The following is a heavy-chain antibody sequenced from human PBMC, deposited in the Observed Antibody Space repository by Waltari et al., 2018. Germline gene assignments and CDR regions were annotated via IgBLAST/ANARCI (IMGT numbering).Heavy chain of an antibody. J-gene: IGHJ4*02. CDR2: IYYSGST. CDR3: AREKWLVRLLDY. CDR1: GGSISSGGYY. Sequence: QVQLQESGPGLVKPSQTLSLPCPVPGGSISSGGYYWSWPRQHPGKGLEWIGYIYYSGSTYYNPSLKSRVTISVDTSKNQFSLKLSSVTAADTAVYYCAREKWLVRLLDYWGQGTLVTVSS. V-gene: IGHV4-31*03. D-gene: IGHD6-19*01.